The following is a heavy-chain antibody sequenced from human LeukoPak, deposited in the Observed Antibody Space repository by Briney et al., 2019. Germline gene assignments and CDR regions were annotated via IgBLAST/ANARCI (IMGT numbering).Heavy chain of an antibody. CDR3: ARGRWGSGYYYLDY. J-gene: IGHJ4*02. CDR2: IKQDGSEK. Sequence: PGGSLRLSCAASGFTFSSYWMSWVRQAPGKGLEWVANIKQDGSEKYYVDSVKGRFTISRDNAKNSLYLQMNSLRAEDTAVYYCARGRWGSGYYYLDYWGQGTLVTVSS. V-gene: IGHV3-7*01. CDR1: GFTFSSYW. D-gene: IGHD3-22*01.